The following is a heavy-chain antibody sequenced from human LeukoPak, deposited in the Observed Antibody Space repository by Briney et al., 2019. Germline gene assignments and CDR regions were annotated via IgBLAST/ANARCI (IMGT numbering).Heavy chain of an antibody. D-gene: IGHD1-26*01. CDR1: GYSISSGYY. Sequence: SETLSLTCTVSGYSISSGYYWGWIRQPPGKGLEWIGSIYHSGSTYYNPSLKSRVTISVDTSKNQFSLKLSSVTAADTAVYYCARDLGLKSHFDYWGQGTLVTVSS. V-gene: IGHV4-38-2*02. CDR2: IYHSGST. J-gene: IGHJ4*02. CDR3: ARDLGLKSHFDY.